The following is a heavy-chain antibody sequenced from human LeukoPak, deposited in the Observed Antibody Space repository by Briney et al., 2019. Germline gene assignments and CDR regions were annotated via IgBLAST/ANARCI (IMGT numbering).Heavy chain of an antibody. CDR3: ARQKCTSTSCLTKNAFDI. CDR1: GSISGYY. D-gene: IGHD2-2*01. CDR2: IYTSGST. Sequence: PSETLSLTCTVSGSISGYYWSWIRQPPGKGLEWIGYIYTSGSTNYNPSLKSRVTISVDTSKNQFSLDLSSVTAADTAVYYCARQKCTSTSCLTKNAFDIWGQGTMVTVSS. J-gene: IGHJ3*02. V-gene: IGHV4-4*09.